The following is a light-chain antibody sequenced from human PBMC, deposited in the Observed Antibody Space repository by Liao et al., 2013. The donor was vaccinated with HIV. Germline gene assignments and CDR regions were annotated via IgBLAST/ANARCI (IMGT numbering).Light chain of an antibody. CDR1: SIGDYR. CDR2: HDR. V-gene: IGLV3-21*01. CDR3: QVWDSGRDRVV. Sequence: SYELTQPPSVSVAPGKTATIACHGDSIGDYRVHWYQHQPGQAPVLVMSHDRDRPPGIPGRFSGSNSGTKATLTISRVEVGDEADYYCQVWDSGRDRVVFGGGTRLTVL. J-gene: IGLJ2*01.